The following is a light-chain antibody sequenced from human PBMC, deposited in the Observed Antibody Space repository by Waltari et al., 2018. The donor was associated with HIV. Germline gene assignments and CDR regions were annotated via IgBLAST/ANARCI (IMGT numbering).Light chain of an antibody. CDR1: SSDVGGYNY. CDR2: DVS. Sequence: QSALTQPASVSGSPGQSITISCTGTSSDVGGYNYVSWYQQHPGKAPKLMIYDVSNRLSGVSNRFSGSKAGNTASLPISGLQAEDEADYYCSSYTISSTLVFGGGTKLTVL. V-gene: IGLV2-14*01. CDR3: SSYTISSTLV. J-gene: IGLJ2*01.